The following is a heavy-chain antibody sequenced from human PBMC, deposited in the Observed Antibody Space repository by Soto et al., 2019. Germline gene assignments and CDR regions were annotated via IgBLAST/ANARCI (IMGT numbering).Heavy chain of an antibody. CDR3: ARRDSGGFYRFFDS. D-gene: IGHD2-15*01. Sequence: SVKVSCKASGGSLSTNPISWVRQAPGQGLEWMGGTGSGTGPGNHAQKFQGRLTVTADKSTSTVYMELTNLSSKDTAVYYCARRDSGGFYRFFDSWGQGTLVTVSS. CDR2: TGSGTGPG. J-gene: IGHJ4*02. CDR1: GGSLSTNP. V-gene: IGHV1-69*06.